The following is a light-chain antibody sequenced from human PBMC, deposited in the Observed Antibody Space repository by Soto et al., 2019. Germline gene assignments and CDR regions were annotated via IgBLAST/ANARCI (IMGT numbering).Light chain of an antibody. CDR2: EVS. V-gene: IGLV2-14*01. Sequence: QSVLTQPASVSGSPGQSITISCTGTSSDVGGYNCVSWYQQHPGKAPKLMISEVSNRPSGVSDRFSGSKSGNTASLTISGLQAEDEGDYYCSSYTSRSTVVFGVGTQLT. CDR3: SSYTSRSTVV. CDR1: SSDVGGYNC. J-gene: IGLJ2*01.